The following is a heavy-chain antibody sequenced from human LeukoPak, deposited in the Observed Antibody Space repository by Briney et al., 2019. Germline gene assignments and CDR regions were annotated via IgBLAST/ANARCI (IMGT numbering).Heavy chain of an antibody. V-gene: IGHV3-66*02. Sequence: GGSLRLSCAASGYTVSNDYMSWVRQAPGKGLEWVSVIYSGGSAYYADSVKGRFTISKDNSENTVYLQMNRLRSEDTAVYYCARAGRGSESGSGWFPDWYFDLWGRGTLVTVSS. D-gene: IGHD6-19*01. J-gene: IGHJ2*01. CDR3: ARAGRGSESGSGWFPDWYFDL. CDR1: GYTVSNDY. CDR2: IYSGGSA.